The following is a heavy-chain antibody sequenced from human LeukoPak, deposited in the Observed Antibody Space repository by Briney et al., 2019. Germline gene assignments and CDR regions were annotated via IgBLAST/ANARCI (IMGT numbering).Heavy chain of an antibody. CDR3: ASPVGATTVRAFDI. CDR1: GFSFNSDW. D-gene: IGHD1-26*01. V-gene: IGHV3-72*01. CDR2: TRNEANIYTT. J-gene: IGHJ3*02. Sequence: GGSLRLSCAASGFSFNSDWMDWVRQAPGKGLEWVGRTRNEANIYTTKYAASVKGRFTISRDDSKNSLYLQMNSLKTEDTAVYYCASPVGATTVRAFDIWGQGTMVTVSS.